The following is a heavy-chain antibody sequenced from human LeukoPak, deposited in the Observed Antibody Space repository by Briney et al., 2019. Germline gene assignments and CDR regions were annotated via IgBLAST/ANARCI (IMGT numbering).Heavy chain of an antibody. J-gene: IGHJ4*02. Sequence: GGSLRLSCAASGFTFSSYSMNWVRQAPGKGLEWVSYISSSSSTIYYADSVKGRFTISRDNAKNSLYLQMNSLRAEDTAVYYCASLGDFWNGYYNEDFDYWGQGTLVTVSS. CDR2: ISSSSSTI. V-gene: IGHV3-48*01. CDR3: ASLGDFWNGYYNEDFDY. D-gene: IGHD3-3*01. CDR1: GFTFSSYS.